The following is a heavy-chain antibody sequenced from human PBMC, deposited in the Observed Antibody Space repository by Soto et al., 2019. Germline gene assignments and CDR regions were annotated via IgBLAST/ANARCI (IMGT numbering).Heavy chain of an antibody. CDR2: MNPNSGNT. D-gene: IGHD5-12*01. CDR1: GYTFTSYD. Sequence: QVQLVQSGAEVKKPGASVKVSCKASGYTFTSYDINWVRQATGQGLEWMGWMNPNSGNTGYAQKFLGRVTMTRNTSISTAYLELSSLSVEYIAVYYSSREVTGYRRNWGQGTLVTVSS. CDR3: SREVTGYRRN. V-gene: IGHV1-8*01. J-gene: IGHJ4*02.